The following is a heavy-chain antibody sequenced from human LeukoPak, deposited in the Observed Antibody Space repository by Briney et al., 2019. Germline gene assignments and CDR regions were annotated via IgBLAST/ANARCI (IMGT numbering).Heavy chain of an antibody. CDR2: INSDGSST. Sequence: PGGSLRLSCAASGFTFSSYWMHWVRQAPGKGLVWVSRINSDGSSTSYADSVKGRFTISRDNSKNTLFLQMNSLRAEDTAVYYCARDSHSGSYYRLDYWGQGTLVTVSS. V-gene: IGHV3-74*01. CDR3: ARDSHSGSYYRLDY. D-gene: IGHD1-26*01. CDR1: GFTFSSYW. J-gene: IGHJ4*02.